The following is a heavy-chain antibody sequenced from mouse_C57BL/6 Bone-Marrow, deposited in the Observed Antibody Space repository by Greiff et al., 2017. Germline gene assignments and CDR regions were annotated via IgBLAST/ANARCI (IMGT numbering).Heavy chain of an antibody. CDR1: GYAFTNYL. D-gene: IGHD1-1*01. Sequence: VQLQQSGAELVRPGTSVKVSCKASGYAFTNYLIEWVKQRPGQGLEWIGVINPGSGGTKYNEKFKGKETLTADKSSSTADMQLSSRTSEDSAVYCCAIGYGSRVAYWGQGTLVTVSA. J-gene: IGHJ3*01. CDR2: INPGSGGT. V-gene: IGHV1-54*01. CDR3: AIGYGSRVAY.